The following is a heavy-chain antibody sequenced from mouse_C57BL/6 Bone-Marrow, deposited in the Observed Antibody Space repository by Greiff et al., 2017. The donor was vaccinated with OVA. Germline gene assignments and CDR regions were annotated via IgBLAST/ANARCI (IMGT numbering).Heavy chain of an antibody. CDR2: ILPGSGST. Sequence: QVQLQQSGAELMKPGASVKLSCKATGYTFTGYWIEWVKQRPGHGLEWIGEILPGSGSTNYNEKFKGKATFTADTSSNTAYMQLSSLTTEDSAIYYRAILIYYYGAGYFDVWGTGTTVTVSS. V-gene: IGHV1-9*01. D-gene: IGHD1-1*01. J-gene: IGHJ1*03. CDR3: AILIYYYGAGYFDV. CDR1: GYTFTGYW.